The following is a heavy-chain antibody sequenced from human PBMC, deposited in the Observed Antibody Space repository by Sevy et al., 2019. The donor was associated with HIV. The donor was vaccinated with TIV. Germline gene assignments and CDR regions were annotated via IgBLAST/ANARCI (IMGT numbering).Heavy chain of an antibody. J-gene: IGHJ4*02. Sequence: GGSLRLSCAASGFTFSSYWMSWVRQAPGKGLEWVANMKQDGSEKYYVDSVKGRFTISRDNAKNSLYLQMNSLRAEDTAVYYCARDSSSSWYYFDYWGQGTLVTVSS. CDR1: GFTFSSYW. CDR3: ARDSSSSWYYFDY. V-gene: IGHV3-7*01. CDR2: MKQDGSEK. D-gene: IGHD6-13*01.